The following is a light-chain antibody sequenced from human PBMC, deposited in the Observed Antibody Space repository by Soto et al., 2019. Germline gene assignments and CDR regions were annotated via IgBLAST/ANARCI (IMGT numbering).Light chain of an antibody. CDR3: QQRSNWPPYT. V-gene: IGKV3-11*01. J-gene: IGKJ2*01. CDR2: DAS. CDR1: QSVSSY. Sequence: EIVLTQSPATLSLSPGERVTLSCRASQSVSSYLAWYQQKPGQAPRLLIYDASNRATGIRARFSGSGSGTDFTLTSSSREPKDFAVYYCQQRSNWPPYTFGQGTNLEIK.